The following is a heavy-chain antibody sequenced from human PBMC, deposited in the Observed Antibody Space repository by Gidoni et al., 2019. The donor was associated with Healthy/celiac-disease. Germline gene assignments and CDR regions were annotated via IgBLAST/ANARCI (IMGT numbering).Heavy chain of an antibody. CDR1: GFTFSSYG. CDR3: AKEMGRITMIVVANGGMDV. D-gene: IGHD3-22*01. CDR2: ISYDVSNK. J-gene: IGHJ6*02. V-gene: IGHV3-30*18. Sequence: QVQLVESGGGVVAPGRSLRLSCAASGFTFSSYGLHWGRQAPGKGLDWVAVISYDVSNKYYADSVHGRFTISRDNSKNTLYLQMNSLRAEDTAVYYCAKEMGRITMIVVANGGMDVWGQGTTVTVSS.